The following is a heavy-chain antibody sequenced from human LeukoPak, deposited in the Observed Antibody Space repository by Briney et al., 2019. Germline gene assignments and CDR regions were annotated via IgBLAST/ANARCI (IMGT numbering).Heavy chain of an antibody. V-gene: IGHV4-30-2*01. D-gene: IGHD3-3*01. CDR1: GGSLXXGGYS. CDR3: ARASGFWSGLFDY. Sequence: LXXXXXXXGGSLXXGGYSWSWVRQPPXRGREWIGYIYHSGNTYYTPSLKSRVTISVDRSKNQFSLNLTSVTAADTAVYYCARASGFWSGLFDYWGQGTLVTVSS. J-gene: IGHJ4*02. CDR2: IYHSGNT.